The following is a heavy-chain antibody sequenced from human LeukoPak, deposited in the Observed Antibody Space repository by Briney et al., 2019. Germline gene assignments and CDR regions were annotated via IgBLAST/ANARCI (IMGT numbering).Heavy chain of an antibody. J-gene: IGHJ6*02. Sequence: SQTLSLTCAISGDSVSSNSAAWNWIRQSPSRGLEWLGRTYYRSKWYNDYAVSVKSRITINPDTSKNQFSLQLSSVTAADTAVYYCARYFLAVRGVTPPDVWGQGTTVTVSS. D-gene: IGHD3-10*01. CDR3: ARYFLAVRGVTPPDV. CDR1: GDSVSSNSAA. V-gene: IGHV6-1*01. CDR2: TYYRSKWYN.